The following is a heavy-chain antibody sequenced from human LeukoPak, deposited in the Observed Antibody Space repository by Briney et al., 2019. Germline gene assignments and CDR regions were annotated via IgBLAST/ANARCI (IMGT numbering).Heavy chain of an antibody. J-gene: IGHJ4*02. CDR1: GGLSSLYA. CDR3: ARYYDIPRGCDY. V-gene: IGHV1-2*02. Sequence: ASVKVSCKASGGLSSLYAISWVRQAPGQGLEWMGWINPNSGGTNYAQKFQGRVTMTRDTSISTAYMELSRLRSDDTAVYYCARYYDIPRGCDYWGQGTLVTVSS. D-gene: IGHD3-9*01. CDR2: INPNSGGT.